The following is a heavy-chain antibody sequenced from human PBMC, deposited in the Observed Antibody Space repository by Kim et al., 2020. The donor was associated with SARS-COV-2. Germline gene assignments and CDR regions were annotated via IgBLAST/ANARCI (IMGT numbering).Heavy chain of an antibody. D-gene: IGHD3-10*01. CDR2: ITWNGCDL. Sequence: GGSLRLSCAASGFAFDDYAMHWVRQSPGKGLEWVSGITWNGCDLGYADSVRGRFIISRDNAKNSLSLEMNSLQPEDTAFYYCTKDMDASGIAADGYFQHWGQGTLVTVS. CDR1: GFAFDDYA. CDR3: TKDMDASGIAADGYFQH. J-gene: IGHJ1*01. V-gene: IGHV3-9*01.